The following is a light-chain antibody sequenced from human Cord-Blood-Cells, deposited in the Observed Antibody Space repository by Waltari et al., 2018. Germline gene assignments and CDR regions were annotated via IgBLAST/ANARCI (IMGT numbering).Light chain of an antibody. CDR1: QSISSY. Sequence: DIQMTQSPSSLSASVGDRVTITCRASQSISSYLNWYQQKPGKAPKLPIYAASSLQSGVPSRFSGSGSGTDFPLTLSSLQPEDFATYYFQQSYSTPFTVGPGTKVDIK. CDR3: QQSYSTPFT. CDR2: AAS. V-gene: IGKV1-39*01. J-gene: IGKJ3*01.